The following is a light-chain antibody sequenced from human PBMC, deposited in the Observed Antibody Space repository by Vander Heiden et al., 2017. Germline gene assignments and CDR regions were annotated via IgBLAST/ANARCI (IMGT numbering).Light chain of an antibody. CDR2: DAS. J-gene: IGKJ4*01. Sequence: DIQMTQSRSSLSGSVGDRVTITCQASQDISNYLNWYQQKPGKAPKLLIYDASNLETGVPSRFSGSGSGTDFTFTISSLQPEDIATYYCQQYDNLPLTFGGGTKVEIK. CDR3: QQYDNLPLT. CDR1: QDISNY. V-gene: IGKV1-33*01.